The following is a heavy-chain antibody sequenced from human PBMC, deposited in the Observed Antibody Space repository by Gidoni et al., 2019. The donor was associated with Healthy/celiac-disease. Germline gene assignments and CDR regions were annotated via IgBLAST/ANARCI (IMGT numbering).Heavy chain of an antibody. CDR3: AKDDQYYDKSDAFDI. D-gene: IGHD3-22*01. V-gene: IGHV3-23*01. CDR2: ISGSGGST. CDR1: GFTFRSYA. Sequence: EVPLLESGGGLVQPGGSLSLSCAAPGFTFRSYAMSWVRQAPVKGLEWVSAISGSGGSTYYADSVKGRFTISRDNSKNTLYLQMNSLRAEDTAVYYCAKDDQYYDKSDAFDIWGQGTMVTVSS. J-gene: IGHJ3*02.